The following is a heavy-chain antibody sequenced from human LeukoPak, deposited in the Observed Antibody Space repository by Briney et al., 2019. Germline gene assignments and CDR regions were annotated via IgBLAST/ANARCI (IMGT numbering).Heavy chain of an antibody. CDR2: IIPILGIA. CDR3: ARFSSGSSDFDY. D-gene: IGHD3-22*01. Sequence: SVKVSCKASGGTFSSYAISWVRQAPGQGLEWMGRIIPILGIANYAQKFQGRVTITTDKSTSTAYMELSSLRSEDTAVYYCARFSSGSSDFDYWGQGTLVTVSS. V-gene: IGHV1-69*04. J-gene: IGHJ4*02. CDR1: GGTFSSYA.